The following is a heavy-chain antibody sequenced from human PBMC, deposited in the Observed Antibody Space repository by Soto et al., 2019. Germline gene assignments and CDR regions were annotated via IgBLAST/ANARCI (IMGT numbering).Heavy chain of an antibody. Sequence: PSETLSLTCTFSCGSISSSFYYWYWIRQPPGKGLEWFGSFYFGGRTFYNPSLKSRVTISVDTSKNQFSLKLRSVTAADTAVYYCASSPAAGNRYNWFDPWGQGTLVTVSS. J-gene: IGHJ5*02. CDR1: CGSISSSFYY. V-gene: IGHV4-39*01. D-gene: IGHD6-13*01. CDR3: ASSPAAGNRYNWFDP. CDR2: FYFGGRT.